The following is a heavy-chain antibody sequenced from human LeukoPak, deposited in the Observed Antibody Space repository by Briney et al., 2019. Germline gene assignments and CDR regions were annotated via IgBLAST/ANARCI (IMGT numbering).Heavy chain of an antibody. V-gene: IGHV4-38-2*01. Sequence: SETLSLTCAVSGYSISSGYYWGWIQQPPGKGLEWIGSIYHSGSTYYNPSLKSRVTISVDTSKNQFSLKLSSVTAADTAVYYCARAFPGYDFWSGYPNWFDPWGQGTLVTVSS. D-gene: IGHD3-3*01. CDR2: IYHSGST. J-gene: IGHJ5*02. CDR1: GYSISSGYY. CDR3: ARAFPGYDFWSGYPNWFDP.